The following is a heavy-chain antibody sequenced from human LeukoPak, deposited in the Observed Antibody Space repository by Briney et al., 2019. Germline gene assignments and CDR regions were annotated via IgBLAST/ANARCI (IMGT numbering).Heavy chain of an antibody. CDR3: ARDCRSGPTVTTPDY. Sequence: GRSVRLSCAASGFTFSSYGMHWVRQAPGKGLEWVAVIWYDGSNKYYADSVKGRFTISRDNSKNTLYLQMNSLRAEDTAVYYCARDCRSGPTVTTPDYWGQGTLVTVSS. J-gene: IGHJ4*02. CDR1: GFTFSSYG. D-gene: IGHD4-17*01. V-gene: IGHV3-33*01. CDR2: IWYDGSNK.